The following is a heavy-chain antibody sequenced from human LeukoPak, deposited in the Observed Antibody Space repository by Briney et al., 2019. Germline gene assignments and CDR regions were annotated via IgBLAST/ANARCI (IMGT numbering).Heavy chain of an antibody. J-gene: IGHJ4*02. D-gene: IGHD1-26*01. V-gene: IGHV3-7*01. CDR3: AREGGSYTTSPFDY. Sequence: GGSLRLSCAASGFTFSSYWMSWVRQAPGKGLEGVANIKQDGSEKYYVDSVKGRFTISRDNAKNSLYLQVNSLRAEDTAVYYCAREGGSYTTSPFDYWGQGTLVTVSS. CDR2: IKQDGSEK. CDR1: GFTFSSYW.